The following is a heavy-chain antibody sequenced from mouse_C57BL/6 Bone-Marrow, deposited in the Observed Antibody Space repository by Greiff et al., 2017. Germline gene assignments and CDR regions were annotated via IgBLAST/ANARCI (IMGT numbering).Heavy chain of an antibody. J-gene: IGHJ2*01. CDR2: IWWDDDK. CDR1: GFSLSTFGMG. D-gene: IGHD4-1*01. Sequence: VTLKVSGPGILKPSQTLSLTCSFSGFSLSTFGMGVGWIRQPSGKGLEWLAPIWWDDDKYYNPALKSRPTIFKDTSKNQVFLKIANVDTAATATYYCARIEDWEGYFDYWGQGTTLTVSS. V-gene: IGHV8-8*01. CDR3: ARIEDWEGYFDY.